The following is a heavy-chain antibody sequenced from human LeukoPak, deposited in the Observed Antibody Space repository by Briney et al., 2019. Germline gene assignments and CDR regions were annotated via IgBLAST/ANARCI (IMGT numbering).Heavy chain of an antibody. V-gene: IGHV3-43*02. CDR3: AKGLHGVSFSFDY. Sequence: GGSLRLSCAASGFTFGDYSMHWVRRPPGKGLEWVSLINGDGLTAHYGDSVRGRFTISRNNSKNSLYLQMNGLTTEDTAFYYCAKGLHGVSFSFDYWGRGTLVTVSS. CDR2: INGDGLTA. J-gene: IGHJ4*02. D-gene: IGHD5-24*01. CDR1: GFTFGDYS.